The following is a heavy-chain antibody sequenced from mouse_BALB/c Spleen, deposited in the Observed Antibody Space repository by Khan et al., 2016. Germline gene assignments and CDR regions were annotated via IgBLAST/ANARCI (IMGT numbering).Heavy chain of an antibody. D-gene: IGHD2-1*01. J-gene: IGHJ4*01. CDR3: AGGNCEYVYVMDY. CDR1: GFNIKDYY. Sequence: VQLQQSGAELVRPGALVKLSCKASGFNIKDYYIHWVKQRPEQGLEWIGWLDPENGNTIYDPKFQAKDSITADTSYNTAYLQLSSLTSEDTAVYSCAGGNCEYVYVMDYWGQVTSVTVSS. CDR2: LDPENGNT. V-gene: IGHV14-1*02.